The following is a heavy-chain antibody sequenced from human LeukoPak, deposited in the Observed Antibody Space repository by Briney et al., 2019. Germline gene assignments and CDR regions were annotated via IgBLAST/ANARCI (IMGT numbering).Heavy chain of an antibody. D-gene: IGHD2-2*01. CDR2: IYHSGST. V-gene: IGHV4-38-2*01. J-gene: IGHJ4*02. CDR1: GYSIRSGYY. CDR3: ARQGGGVVVPAALIY. Sequence: SETLSLTCAVSGYSIRSGYYWGWIRQPPGKGLEWIGSIYHSGSTYYNPSLKSRVTISVDTSKNQFSLKLSSVTAADTAVYYCARQGGGVVVPAALIYWGQGTLVTVSS.